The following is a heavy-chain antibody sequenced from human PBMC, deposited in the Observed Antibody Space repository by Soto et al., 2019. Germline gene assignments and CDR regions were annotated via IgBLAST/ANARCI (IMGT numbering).Heavy chain of an antibody. V-gene: IGHV4-59*01. CDR2: IYYSGST. Sequence: SETLSLTCTVSGGSISSYYWSWIRQPPGKGLEWIGYIYYSGSTNYNPSLKSRVTISVDTSKNQFSLKLSSVTAADTAVYYCARGITIFGVVISRYWFDPWGQGTLVTVSS. J-gene: IGHJ5*02. CDR1: GGSISSYY. D-gene: IGHD3-3*01. CDR3: ARGITIFGVVISRYWFDP.